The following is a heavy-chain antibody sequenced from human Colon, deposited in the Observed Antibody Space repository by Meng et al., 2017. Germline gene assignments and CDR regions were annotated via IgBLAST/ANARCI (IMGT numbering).Heavy chain of an antibody. CDR1: GGSVSSASYY. V-gene: IGHV4-61*01. J-gene: IGHJ4*02. Sequence: QVQRTGSGPGLVRPSETLSLTCNVSGGSVSSASYYWSWIRQPPGKGLEWIGLIHYSGSRNYNPSLKSRVTMSVDTSKNQVSLRLTSVTAADTAVYYCARFYGSGTFEVHDYWGQGTLVTVSS. CDR2: IHYSGSR. D-gene: IGHD3-10*01. CDR3: ARFYGSGTFEVHDY.